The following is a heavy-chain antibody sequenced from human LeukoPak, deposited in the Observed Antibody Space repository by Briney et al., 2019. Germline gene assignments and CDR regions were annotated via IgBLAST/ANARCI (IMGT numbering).Heavy chain of an antibody. V-gene: IGHV3-73*01. CDR3: ARGTVTTYYYYGMDV. Sequence: GGSLKLSCAASGFTFSGSDIHWVRQASGKGPEWVGRIRSKDYTYTTAYAASVKGRFTISRDNPKNTLYLQMGSLRADDMAVYYCARGTVTTYYYYGMDVWGQGTTVTVSS. CDR2: IRSKDYTYTT. D-gene: IGHD4-17*01. J-gene: IGHJ6*02. CDR1: GFTFSGSD.